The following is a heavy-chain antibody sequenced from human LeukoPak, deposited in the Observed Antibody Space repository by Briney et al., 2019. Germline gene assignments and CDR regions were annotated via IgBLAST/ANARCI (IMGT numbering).Heavy chain of an antibody. D-gene: IGHD1-1*01. CDR1: GFTFSSYV. J-gene: IGHJ4*02. CDR3: AKRVSGTTFY. V-gene: IGHV3-23*01. CDR2: ISGSGATT. Sequence: PGGSLRLSCAASGFTFSSYVMSWVRQAPGKGLEWVSAISGSGATTYYGDSVKGRFTISRDNSKNTLYLHMNSLRADDTAVYYCAKRVSGTTFYWGQGTLVTVSS.